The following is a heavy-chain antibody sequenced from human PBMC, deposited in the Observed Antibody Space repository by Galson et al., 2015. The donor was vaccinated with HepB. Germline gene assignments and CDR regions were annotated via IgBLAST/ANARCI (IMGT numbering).Heavy chain of an antibody. V-gene: IGHV3-30*02. Sequence: SLRLSCAASGFTFSSYAMHWVRQAPGKGLEWVAFIRYDGSNKYYADSVKGRFTISRDNSKNTLYLQMNSLRAEDTAVYYCAKDAPVTDSWVEYFQHWGQGTLVTVSS. CDR1: GFTFSSYA. J-gene: IGHJ1*01. CDR2: IRYDGSNK. CDR3: AKDAPVTDSWVEYFQH. D-gene: IGHD2-21*02.